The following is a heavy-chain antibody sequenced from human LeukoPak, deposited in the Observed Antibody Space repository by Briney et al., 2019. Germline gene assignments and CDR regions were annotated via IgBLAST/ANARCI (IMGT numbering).Heavy chain of an antibody. CDR1: EYTFTVYY. V-gene: IGHV1-2*02. J-gene: IGHJ4*02. D-gene: IGHD3-10*01. Sequence: ASVTVSCKTSEYTFTVYYMHWVRQAPGQGLEWMGWINPNSGGTNYAQKFQGRVTMTRDTSISTAYMELSRLRSDDTAVYYCARDSASGSYFPDYWGQGTLVTVSS. CDR3: ARDSASGSYFPDY. CDR2: INPNSGGT.